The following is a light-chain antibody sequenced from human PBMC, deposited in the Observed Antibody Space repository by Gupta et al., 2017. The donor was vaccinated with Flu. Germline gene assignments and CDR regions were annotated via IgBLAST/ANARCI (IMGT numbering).Light chain of an antibody. CDR2: INS. CDR3: QSYASSLTTYYV. J-gene: IGLJ1*01. Sequence: GYDVHWYQQLPGTAPKLLIYINSNRPSGVPDRFSGSKSGTSASLAITGLQAEDEADYYCQSYASSLTTYYVFGSGTKVTVL. V-gene: IGLV1-40*01. CDR1: GYD.